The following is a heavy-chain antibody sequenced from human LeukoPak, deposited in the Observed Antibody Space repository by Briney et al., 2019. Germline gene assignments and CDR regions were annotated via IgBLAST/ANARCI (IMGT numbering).Heavy chain of an antibody. V-gene: IGHV3-9*01. CDR3: AREGVDVLRFLEWLLRDAFDI. CDR2: ISRNSGSI. D-gene: IGHD3-3*01. CDR1: GFTFDDYA. Sequence: QAGGSLRLSCAASGFTFDDYAMHWVRQAPGKGLEWVSGISRNSGSIGYADSVKGRFTISRDNAKNSLYLQMNSLRAEDAAVYYCAREGVDVLRFLEWLLRDAFDIWGQGTMVSVSS. J-gene: IGHJ3*02.